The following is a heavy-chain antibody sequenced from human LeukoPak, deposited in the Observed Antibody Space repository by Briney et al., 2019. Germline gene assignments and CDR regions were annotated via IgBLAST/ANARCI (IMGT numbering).Heavy chain of an antibody. Sequence: PSETLSLTCTVSGGSISIYYWSWVRLPAGEGLEWIGRIFTSGSTNSNPSLNGRVTMSVDTSKNQFSLMLSSVTAADTAVYYCVRGLYDSTTYRAFHIWGRGTMVTVSS. CDR1: GGSISIYY. CDR3: VRGLYDSTTYRAFHI. CDR2: IFTSGST. D-gene: IGHD2/OR15-2a*01. J-gene: IGHJ3*02. V-gene: IGHV4-4*07.